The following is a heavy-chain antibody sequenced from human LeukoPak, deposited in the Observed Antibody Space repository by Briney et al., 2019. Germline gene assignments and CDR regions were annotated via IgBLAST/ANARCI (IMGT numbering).Heavy chain of an antibody. J-gene: IGHJ3*02. CDR2: IYYSGNT. CDR3: AREWNYYAFEI. Sequence: SETLSLTCTVSGDSISTSNSYWGWIRQPPGKGLEWIGSIYYSGNTYYKSSLKSRLSISVDTSKNQFSLKLSSVTAADTAVYYCAREWNYYAFEIWGQGTMVSVSS. V-gene: IGHV4-39*02. CDR1: GDSISTSNSY. D-gene: IGHD1-7*01.